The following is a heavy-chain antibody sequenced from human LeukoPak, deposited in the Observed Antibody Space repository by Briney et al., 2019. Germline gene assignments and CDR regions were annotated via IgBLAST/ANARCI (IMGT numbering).Heavy chain of an antibody. D-gene: IGHD5-24*01. CDR1: GYSFTSYW. J-gene: IGHJ6*03. V-gene: IGHV5-51*01. Sequence: GESLKISCKGSGYSFTSYWIGWVRQMPGKGLEWMGIIYPGDSDTRYSPSFQGQVTISADKSISTAYLQWSSLKASDTAMYYCAREMATIEGYYYYYYMDVWGKGTTVTVSS. CDR3: AREMATIEGYYYYYYMDV. CDR2: IYPGDSDT.